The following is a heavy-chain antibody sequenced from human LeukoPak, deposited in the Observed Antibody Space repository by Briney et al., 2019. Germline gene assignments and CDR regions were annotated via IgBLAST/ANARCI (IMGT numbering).Heavy chain of an antibody. CDR1: GFTFSSYG. Sequence: GGSLRLSCAASGFTFSSYGMHWVRQAPGKGLEWVAFIRYDGSNKYYADSVKGRFTISRDNSKNTLYLQMNSLRAEDTAVYYCARADSGTPYYFDYWGQGTLVTVSS. D-gene: IGHD5-12*01. CDR2: IRYDGSNK. CDR3: ARADSGTPYYFDY. J-gene: IGHJ4*02. V-gene: IGHV3-30*02.